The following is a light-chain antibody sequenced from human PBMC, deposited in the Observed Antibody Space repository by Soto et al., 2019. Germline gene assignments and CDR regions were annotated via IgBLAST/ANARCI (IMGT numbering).Light chain of an antibody. CDR3: QQYNNWPTWT. J-gene: IGKJ1*01. V-gene: IGKV3-15*01. CDR2: GAS. CDR1: QSVSSN. Sequence: EIVMTQSPATLSVSXXXXXTXSXRASQSVSSNLAWYQQKPGQAPRLLIYGASTRATGIPARFSGSGSGTEFALTISSLQSEDFAVYYCQQYNNWPTWTFGQGTKVDIK.